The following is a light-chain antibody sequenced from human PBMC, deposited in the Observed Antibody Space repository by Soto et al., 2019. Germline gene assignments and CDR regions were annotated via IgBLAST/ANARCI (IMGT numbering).Light chain of an antibody. Sequence: QSALTQPRSVSGSPGQTVTSSCTGTRSDVGGYNYVSWYQQHPGKAPKLMIYDVSKRPSRVPDRFSGSKTGNSASLTISGLQSEYEADYFCCSCARSYTYVFGPGTKLTVL. V-gene: IGLV2-11*01. J-gene: IGLJ1*01. CDR1: RSDVGGYNY. CDR2: DVS. CDR3: CSCARSYTYV.